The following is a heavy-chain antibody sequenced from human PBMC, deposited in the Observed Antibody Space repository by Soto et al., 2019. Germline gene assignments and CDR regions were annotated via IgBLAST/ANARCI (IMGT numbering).Heavy chain of an antibody. Sequence: SETLSLTCTVSGGSISSGGYSWSWIRQPPGKGLDWIWYIYHSGSTYYNPSLKSRVTISLDRSKNSLYLQMNSLRAEDTAVYYCAGYLGATTHANDRKRAFDYWGQGTLVTSPQ. CDR2: IYHSGST. J-gene: IGHJ4*02. CDR1: GGSISSGGYS. V-gene: IGHV4-30-2*01. D-gene: IGHD1-26*01. CDR3: AGYLGATTHANDRKRAFDY.